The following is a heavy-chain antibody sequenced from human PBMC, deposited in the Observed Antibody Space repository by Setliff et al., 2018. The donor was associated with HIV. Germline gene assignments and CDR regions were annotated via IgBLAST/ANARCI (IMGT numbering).Heavy chain of an antibody. D-gene: IGHD4-4*01. Sequence: SVKVSCKASGGTFRNYAISWVRQAPGQGLEWMGGIIPIFGPTKYAQKFQDRVTITADESTYTAEMELSSLRSEDTAVYYCARGLHDNSDYRHFDLWGPGTLVTVSS. CDR2: IIPIFGPT. CDR3: ARGLHDNSDYRHFDL. V-gene: IGHV1-69*13. J-gene: IGHJ2*01. CDR1: GGTFRNYA.